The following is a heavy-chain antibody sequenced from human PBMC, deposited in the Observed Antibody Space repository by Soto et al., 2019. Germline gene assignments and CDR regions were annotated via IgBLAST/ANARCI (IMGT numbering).Heavy chain of an antibody. CDR1: GYTFTAYA. J-gene: IGHJ4*02. Sequence: QVQLVQSGAEEKKPGASVKVSCQASGYTFTAYAIHWVRQAPGQRLEWMGWSNAGNGNTRYLQKFQTRITITRDTSASTAYMELSSLTFADTAVYYCARSAISPFGGLIGPFDYWGQGNLVAVSS. CDR2: SNAGNGNT. V-gene: IGHV1-3*05. D-gene: IGHD3-16*02. CDR3: ARSAISPFGGLIGPFDY.